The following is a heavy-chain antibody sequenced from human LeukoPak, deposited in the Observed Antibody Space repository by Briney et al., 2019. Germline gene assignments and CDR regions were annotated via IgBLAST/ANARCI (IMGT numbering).Heavy chain of an antibody. Sequence: SVKVSCKASGGTFSSYAISWVRQAPGQGLERMGGIIPIFGTANYAQKFQGRVTITADESTSTAYMELSSLRSEDTAVYYCAGRSGIAVAGTLVSFDYWGQGTLVTVSS. CDR1: GGTFSSYA. CDR3: AGRSGIAVAGTLVSFDY. CDR2: IIPIFGTA. V-gene: IGHV1-69*01. D-gene: IGHD6-19*01. J-gene: IGHJ4*02.